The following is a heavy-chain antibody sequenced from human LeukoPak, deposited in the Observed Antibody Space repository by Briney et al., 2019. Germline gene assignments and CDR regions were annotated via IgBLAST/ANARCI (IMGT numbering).Heavy chain of an antibody. V-gene: IGHV1-46*01. D-gene: IGHD5-24*01. Sequence: ASVKVSCKASGYTSTSYYMHWVRQAPGQGLEWMGIINPSGGSTSYAQKFQGRVTITRDTSTSTVYMELSSLRSEDTAVYYCAREAPGVATINDYWGQGTLVTVSS. J-gene: IGHJ4*02. CDR1: GYTSTSYY. CDR2: INPSGGST. CDR3: AREAPGVATINDY.